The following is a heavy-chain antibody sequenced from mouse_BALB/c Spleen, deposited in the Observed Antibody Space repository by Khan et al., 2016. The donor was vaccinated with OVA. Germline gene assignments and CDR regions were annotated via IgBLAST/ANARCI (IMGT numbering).Heavy chain of an antibody. J-gene: IGHJ3*01. CDR1: GFTFSDYY. Sequence: EVELVESGGGLVKPGGSLKLSCAASGFTFSDYYMYWVRQTPEKRLEWVATISDGGTYTYYPDSVKGRFTISRDNATNNLYLQMSSLKSEDAAMYYCSREWGLYRYAWFAYWGQGTLVTVSA. D-gene: IGHD2-14*01. CDR2: ISDGGTYT. V-gene: IGHV5-4*02. CDR3: SREWGLYRYAWFAY.